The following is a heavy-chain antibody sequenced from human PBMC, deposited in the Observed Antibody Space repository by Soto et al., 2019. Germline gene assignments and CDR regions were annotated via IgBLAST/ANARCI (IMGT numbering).Heavy chain of an antibody. D-gene: IGHD2-15*01. CDR3: GRGVAQRYDFAV. CDR1: GFTFSSYG. V-gene: IGHV3-33*01. CDR2: IWSDGSDK. Sequence: QVQLVESGGGVVQPGRSLRLSCAASGFTFSSYGMHWVRQAPGKGLEWVAVIWSDGSDKYYADYVKGRFTIARDNSKTTLSLQMHHLRAEDRGVYYCGRGVAQRYDFAVWGQGTVVPVSS. J-gene: IGHJ3*01.